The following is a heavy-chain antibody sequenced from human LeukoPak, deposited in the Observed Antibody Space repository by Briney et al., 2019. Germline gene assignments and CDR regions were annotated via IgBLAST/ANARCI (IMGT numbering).Heavy chain of an antibody. CDR2: IWYDDSKK. V-gene: IGHV3-33*01. Sequence: PGSSLRLSCAASGFTFSNYGFHWVRQAPGKGLEWVAVIWYDDSKKYYADSVKGRFTFSRDNSKNTLYLQMNSLRAEDTAVYYCARDRLYYDSSSGYYYYYYGMDVWGQGTTVTVSS. J-gene: IGHJ6*02. D-gene: IGHD3-22*01. CDR3: ARDRLYYDSSSGYYYYYYGMDV. CDR1: GFTFSNYG.